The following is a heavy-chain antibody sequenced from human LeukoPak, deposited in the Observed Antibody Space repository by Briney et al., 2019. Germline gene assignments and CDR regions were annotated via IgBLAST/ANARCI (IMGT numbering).Heavy chain of an antibody. CDR3: ARTLYSSSSKTGNWFDP. Sequence: SETLSLTCAVSGYSISSGYYWGWIRQPPGKGLEWIGSMYHSGSTHYSPSLKSRVTISVDTSKNQFSLKLSSLTAADTAVYYCARTLYSSSSKTGNWFDPWGQGALVTVSS. CDR2: MYHSGST. D-gene: IGHD6-6*01. J-gene: IGHJ5*02. CDR1: GYSISSGYY. V-gene: IGHV4-38-2*01.